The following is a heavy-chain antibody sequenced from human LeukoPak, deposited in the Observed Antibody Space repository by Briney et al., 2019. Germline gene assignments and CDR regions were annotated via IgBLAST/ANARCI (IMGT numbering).Heavy chain of an antibody. CDR2: INPSGGST. D-gene: IGHD3-10*01. CDR1: GYTFTSYY. J-gene: IGHJ4*02. V-gene: IGHV1-46*01. CDR3: ASAGGYYGSGRY. Sequence: GASVKVSCKASGYTFTSYYMHWVRQAPGQGLEWMGIINPSGGSTSYAQKFQGRVTITRDMSTSTVYMELSSLRSEDTAVYYCASAGGYYGSGRYWGQGTLVTVSS.